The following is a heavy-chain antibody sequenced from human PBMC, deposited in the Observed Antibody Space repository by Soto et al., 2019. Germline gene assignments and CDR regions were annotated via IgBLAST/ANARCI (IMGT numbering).Heavy chain of an antibody. Sequence: QVQLQESGPGLVKPSETLSLTCTVSGGSISSYYWSWIRQPPGKGLEWIGYIYYSGSTNYNPSLKSRDTISVDTSKNQFSLKLSSVTAADTAVYYCARRGGSSWRMDVWGKGTTVTVSS. V-gene: IGHV4-59*08. J-gene: IGHJ6*04. CDR2: IYYSGST. D-gene: IGHD6-13*01. CDR3: ARRGGSSWRMDV. CDR1: GGSISSYY.